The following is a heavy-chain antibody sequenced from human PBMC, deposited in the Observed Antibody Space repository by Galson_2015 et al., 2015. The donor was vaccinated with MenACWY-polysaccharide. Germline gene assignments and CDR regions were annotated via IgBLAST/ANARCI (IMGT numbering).Heavy chain of an antibody. V-gene: IGHV2-5*02. D-gene: IGHD6-25*01. Sequence: PALVKPTQTLTLTCTVSGFSLRTPGVGVGWIRQPPGKALEWLALIFWDANKGYKPSMRSRLTVTKDTSKNQVVLTLTNVDPDDTATYYCAHRMGVAAAFDFWGQGAPVSVSS. CDR2: IFWDANK. CDR3: AHRMGVAAAFDF. J-gene: IGHJ4*02. CDR1: GFSLRTPGVG.